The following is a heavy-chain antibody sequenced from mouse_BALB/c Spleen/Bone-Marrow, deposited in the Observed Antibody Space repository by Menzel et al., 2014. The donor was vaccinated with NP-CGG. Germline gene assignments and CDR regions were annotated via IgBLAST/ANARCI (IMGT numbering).Heavy chain of an antibody. Sequence: VKLMESGPELVKPGALVKISCKASGYTFXSYDINWVKQRPGQGLEWIGWIYPGDGSTKYNEKFKGKATLTADKSSSTAYMQLSSLTSENSAVYFCARGGGYGNSPWFAYWGLGTLVTVSA. CDR1: GYTFXSYD. V-gene: IGHV1S56*01. D-gene: IGHD2-10*02. CDR2: IYPGDGST. J-gene: IGHJ3*01. CDR3: ARGGGYGNSPWFAY.